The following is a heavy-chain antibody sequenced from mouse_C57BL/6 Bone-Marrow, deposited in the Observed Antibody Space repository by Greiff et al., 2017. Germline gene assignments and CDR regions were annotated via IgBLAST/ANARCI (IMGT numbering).Heavy chain of an antibody. CDR2: IDPEIGDT. J-gene: IGHJ2*01. CDR1: GFNITDYY. D-gene: IGHD2-3*01. V-gene: IGHV14-4*01. CDR3: ASCDGNYVDF. Sequence: VQLQQSGAELVRPGASVKLSCTASGFNITDYYIHWVKQRPEQGLEWIGWIDPEIGDTEYASKFQGKATITSDTSSNTAYLQLSSLTSEDTAVYYCASCDGNYVDFWGQGTPLTVAS.